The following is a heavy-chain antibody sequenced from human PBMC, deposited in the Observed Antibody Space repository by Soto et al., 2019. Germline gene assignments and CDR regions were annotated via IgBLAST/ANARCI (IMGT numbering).Heavy chain of an antibody. CDR3: ASCSSSSHFFDY. V-gene: IGHV4-4*02. CDR1: SGSISSSNW. D-gene: IGHD6-6*01. Sequence: VQLQESGPGLVKPSGTLSLTCAVSSGSISSSNWWSWVRQPPGKGLEWIGEISHSGSTNYNASLKRRVTLSVHKSQNQFSLKLSSVTAADTAVYYCASCSSSSHFFDYWGQGTLVTVSS. CDR2: ISHSGST. J-gene: IGHJ4*02.